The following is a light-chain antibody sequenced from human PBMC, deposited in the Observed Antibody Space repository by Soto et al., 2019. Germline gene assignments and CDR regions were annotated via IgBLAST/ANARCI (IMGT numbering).Light chain of an antibody. J-gene: IGLJ2*01. CDR3: SSYAGSNNVV. CDR1: SSDVGGYNY. Sequence: QSALSQPPSASGSPGQSVTISCTGTSSDVGGYNYVSWHQQHPGKAPKLMIYEVSKRPSGVPDRFSGSKSGNTASLTVSGLQAEDDSDYYCSSYAGSNNVVFGGGTQLTVL. V-gene: IGLV2-8*01. CDR2: EVS.